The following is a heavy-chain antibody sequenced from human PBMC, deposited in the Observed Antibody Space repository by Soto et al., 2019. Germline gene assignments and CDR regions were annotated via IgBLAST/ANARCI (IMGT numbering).Heavy chain of an antibody. CDR2: ISSSGSTI. Sequence: GGSLRLSCEASGFTFSSYAMNWVRQAPGKGLEWVSYISSSGSTIYYADSVKGRFTISRSNAKNSLYLQMNSLRDEDTAVYYCAREAYGDYYFDYWGQGTLVTVSS. CDR3: AREAYGDYYFDY. V-gene: IGHV3-48*02. J-gene: IGHJ4*02. CDR1: GFTFSSYA. D-gene: IGHD4-17*01.